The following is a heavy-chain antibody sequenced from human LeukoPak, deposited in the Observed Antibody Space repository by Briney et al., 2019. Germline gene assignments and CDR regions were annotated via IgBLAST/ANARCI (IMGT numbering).Heavy chain of an antibody. J-gene: IGHJ6*02. D-gene: IGHD1-7*01. CDR3: ARGSTGWKYGGTIYYYGMDV. CDR1: DDSISHYY. Sequence: SETLSLTCTVSDDSISHYYWSWIRQPAGKGLEWIGHICTRGSTNYNPSFKSRVTMSVDTSKNQFSLRLSSVTAADTAVYYCARGSTGWKYGGTIYYYGMDVWGQGTTVTVSS. V-gene: IGHV4-4*07. CDR2: ICTRGST.